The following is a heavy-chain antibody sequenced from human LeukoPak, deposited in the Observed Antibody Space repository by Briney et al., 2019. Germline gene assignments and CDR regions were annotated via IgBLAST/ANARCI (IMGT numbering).Heavy chain of an antibody. CDR2: MNPNSGNT. CDR3: ARPASPYYYDSSANFDY. CDR1: GYTFTSYD. D-gene: IGHD3-22*01. J-gene: IGHJ4*02. V-gene: IGHV1-8*01. Sequence: GASVKVSCKASGYTFTSYDINWVRQPTGQGHEWMGWMNPNSGNTGYAQKFQGRVTMTRNTSISTAYMELSSLRSEDTAVYYCARPASPYYYDSSANFDYWGQGTLVTVSS.